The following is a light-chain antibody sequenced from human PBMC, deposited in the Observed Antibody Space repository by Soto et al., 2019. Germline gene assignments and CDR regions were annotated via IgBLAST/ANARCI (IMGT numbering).Light chain of an antibody. CDR2: GIF. CDR1: QSVGSDY. CDR3: QQHNNWIT. Sequence: EIVLTQSPRTLSLSPGERATLSCRASQSVGSDYVAWYQHRPGQAPRLLFSGIFRRATGIPDRFSGSGSGTDFTLTISSLEPEDFAVYYCQQHNNWITFGQGTRLEIK. J-gene: IGKJ5*01. V-gene: IGKV3D-20*02.